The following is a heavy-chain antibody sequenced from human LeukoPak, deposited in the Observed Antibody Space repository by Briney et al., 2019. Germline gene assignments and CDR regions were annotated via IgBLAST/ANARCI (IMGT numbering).Heavy chain of an antibody. CDR2: ISGSGGST. CDR3: AKDGPVYDMSAAYYYFDY. J-gene: IGHJ4*02. D-gene: IGHD3-22*01. CDR1: GFTFSSNA. Sequence: PGRSLRLSRAASGFTFSSNATSWVRQAPGKGRGWGSAISGSGGSTYYADSVKGRFTISRDKSKNTLYLQMNSLRAEDTAVYYCAKDGPVYDMSAAYYYFDYWGQGTLVTVSS. V-gene: IGHV3-23*01.